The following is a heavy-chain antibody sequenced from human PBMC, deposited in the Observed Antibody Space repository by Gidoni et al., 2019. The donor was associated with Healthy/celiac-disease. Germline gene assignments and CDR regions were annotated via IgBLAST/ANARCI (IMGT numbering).Heavy chain of an antibody. CDR2: ISWNSGSI. D-gene: IGHD6-19*01. CDR3: AKEGSGWQTEFDY. Sequence: EVQLVESGGGLVQPGRSLRLSCAASGFPFDDYAMHWVRQAPGKGLEWVSGISWNSGSIGYADSVKGRFTISRDNAKNSLYLQMNSLRAEDTALYYCAKEGSGWQTEFDYWGQGTLVTVSS. CDR1: GFPFDDYA. V-gene: IGHV3-9*01. J-gene: IGHJ4*02.